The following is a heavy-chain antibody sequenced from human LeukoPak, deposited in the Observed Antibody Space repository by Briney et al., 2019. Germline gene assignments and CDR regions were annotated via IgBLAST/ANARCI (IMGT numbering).Heavy chain of an antibody. J-gene: IGHJ4*02. CDR3: ARYATDILFDY. V-gene: IGHV4-39*01. D-gene: IGHD2-8*01. CDR2: IYYSGST. CDR1: GGSISGSSYY. Sequence: SETLSLTCTVSGGSISGSSYYWGWIRQPPGKGLQWIGSIYYSGSTYYNPSLKSRVTISVDTSKSQFSLKLSSVTAADTAVYYCARYATDILFDYWGQGTLVTVSS.